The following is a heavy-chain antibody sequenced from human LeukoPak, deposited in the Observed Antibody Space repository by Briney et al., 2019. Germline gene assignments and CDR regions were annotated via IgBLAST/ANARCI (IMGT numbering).Heavy chain of an antibody. J-gene: IGHJ4*02. CDR2: INPNSGAT. V-gene: IGHV1-2*02. CDR3: GTLLSNGPFDY. CDR1: GYTFTGYY. Sequence: ASVKVSCKASGYTFTGYYMHWVRQAPGQGLEWMGWINPNSGATKYAQKFQGRVTMTRDTSISTAYMELSGLRSDDTAVYYCGTLLSNGPFDYWGQGSLVTVSS.